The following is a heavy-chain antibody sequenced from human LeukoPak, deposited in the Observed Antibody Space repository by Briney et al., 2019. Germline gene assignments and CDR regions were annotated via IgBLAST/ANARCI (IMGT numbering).Heavy chain of an antibody. CDR1: GGSLSSYY. J-gene: IGHJ4*02. Sequence: PSETLSLTCTVSGGSLSSYYWNWLRQPAGKGREWSGHIYTSGSTTYNSSLKSRVTMSVDTSKNQSSCKLNSLIAADTAMYYCARGVYLGNGYYFDYWGQGTLVTVSS. V-gene: IGHV4-4*07. D-gene: IGHD2-8*01. CDR2: IYTSGST. CDR3: ARGVYLGNGYYFDY.